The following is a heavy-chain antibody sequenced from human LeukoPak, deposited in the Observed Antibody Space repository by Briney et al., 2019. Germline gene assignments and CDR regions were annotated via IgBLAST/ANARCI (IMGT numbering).Heavy chain of an antibody. V-gene: IGHV3-48*01. J-gene: IGHJ5*02. D-gene: IGHD5-18*01. CDR2: ISGSSGII. CDR3: ARDRNVGIQLWSKLYNWFDP. Sequence: GGSLRLSCAASGFTFNTYTMNWVRQAPGKGLEWVSYISGSSGIIDYADSVRGRFTISRDNAKNSLYLQMNSLRAEDTAVYYCARDRNVGIQLWSKLYNWFDPWGQGTLVTVSS. CDR1: GFTFNTYT.